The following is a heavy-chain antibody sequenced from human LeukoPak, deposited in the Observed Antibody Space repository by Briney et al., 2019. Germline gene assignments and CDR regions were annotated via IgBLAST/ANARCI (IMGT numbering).Heavy chain of an antibody. V-gene: IGHV3-33*01. CDR1: GFTFSNYG. D-gene: IGHD5-12*01. CDR3: ARGRVDPYYFDS. CDR2: IWCDGSNT. Sequence: GRSLRLSCAASGFTFSNYGMHWVRQAPGKGLEWVAVIWCDGSNTYYADSVKGRFTISRDNSKHTLSLQMNSLRADDTALYYCARGRVDPYYFDSWGQGTLVTVSS. J-gene: IGHJ4*02.